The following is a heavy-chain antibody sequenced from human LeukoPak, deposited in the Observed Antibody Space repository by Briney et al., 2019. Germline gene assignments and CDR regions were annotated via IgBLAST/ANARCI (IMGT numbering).Heavy chain of an antibody. J-gene: IGHJ5*02. D-gene: IGHD3-3*01. CDR3: ARGVPVYYDFWSGYSNWFDP. CDR1: GYTFTSYG. V-gene: IGHV1-18*01. CDR2: ISAYNGNT. Sequence: ASVKVSCKASGYTFTSYGISWVRQAPGQGLEWMGWISAYNGNTNYAPKLQGRVTMTTDTSTSTAYMELRSLRSDDTAVYYCARGVPVYYDFWSGYSNWFDPWGQGTLVTVSS.